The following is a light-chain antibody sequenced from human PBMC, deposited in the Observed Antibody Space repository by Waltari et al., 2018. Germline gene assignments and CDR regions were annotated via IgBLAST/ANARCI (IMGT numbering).Light chain of an antibody. J-gene: IGKJ1*01. CDR3: QNYERLPAT. CDR2: EAS. Sequence: EIVFTHSPGTLSLSPGERATLSCRASQSISRYLVWYQQKPGQAPRLLIYEASSRATGIPDRFSGSGSGTDFSLTISRLEPEDFAVYYCQNYERLPATFGQGTKVEIK. CDR1: QSISRY. V-gene: IGKV3-20*01.